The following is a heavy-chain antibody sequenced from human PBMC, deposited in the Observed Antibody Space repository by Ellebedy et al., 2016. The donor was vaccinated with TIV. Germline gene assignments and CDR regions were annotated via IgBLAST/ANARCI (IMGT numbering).Heavy chain of an antibody. CDR2: VFYSGNT. Sequence: SETLSLTXTVSGGSITSNSLYWGWIRQPPGKGLEWIGSVFYSGNTYYNPSLKSRVTISVDTSKNQFSLKLTSVTAADTAIYYCASLGVVDYWGQGTLVTVSS. CDR1: GGSITSNSLY. J-gene: IGHJ4*02. V-gene: IGHV4-39*07. D-gene: IGHD2-15*01. CDR3: ASLGVVDY.